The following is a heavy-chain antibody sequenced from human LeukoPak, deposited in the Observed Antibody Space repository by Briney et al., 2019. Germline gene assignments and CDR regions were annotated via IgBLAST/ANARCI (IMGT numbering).Heavy chain of an antibody. Sequence: PSETLSLTCAVYGGSFSGYYWSWIRQPPGKGLEWIGEINHSGSTNYNPSLKSRVTISVDTSKNQFSLKLSSVTAADTAVYYCASTTVTWTRAEYFQHWGQGTLVTVSS. V-gene: IGHV4-34*01. D-gene: IGHD4-17*01. J-gene: IGHJ1*01. CDR3: ASTTVTWTRAEYFQH. CDR2: INHSGST. CDR1: GGSFSGYY.